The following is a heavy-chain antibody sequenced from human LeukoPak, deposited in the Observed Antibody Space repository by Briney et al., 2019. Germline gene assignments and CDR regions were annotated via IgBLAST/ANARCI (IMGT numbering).Heavy chain of an antibody. D-gene: IGHD2-2*01. J-gene: IGHJ4*02. CDR3: ARSIVVVPAAMYY. CDR1: GFTFSSYG. CDR2: ISYDGSNK. Sequence: GGSLRLSCAASGFTFSSYGMHWVRQAPGKGLEWVAVISYDGSNKYYADSVKGRFTISRDNSKNTLYLQMNSLRAEDTAVYYCARSIVVVPAAMYYWGQGTLVTVSS. V-gene: IGHV3-30*03.